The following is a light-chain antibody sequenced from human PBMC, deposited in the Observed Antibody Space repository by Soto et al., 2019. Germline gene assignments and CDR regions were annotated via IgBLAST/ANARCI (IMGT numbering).Light chain of an antibody. CDR3: QQYTNWPPMYT. V-gene: IGKV3-15*01. CDR2: DAS. CDR1: QIVSSN. J-gene: IGKJ2*01. Sequence: EIVMTQSPATLSVSPGERATLSCRASQIVSSNVAWYQQKAGQAPRLLLNDASTSATGIPARFSGSVSGTEFTLTISSLQSEDFAVYYCQQYTNWPPMYTFGQGTKLEIK.